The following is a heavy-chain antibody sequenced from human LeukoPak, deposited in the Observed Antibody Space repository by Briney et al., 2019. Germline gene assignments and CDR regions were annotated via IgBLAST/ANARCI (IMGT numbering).Heavy chain of an antibody. J-gene: IGHJ4*02. CDR2: ISSSSSYI. CDR1: GFTFSSHS. V-gene: IGHV3-21*01. D-gene: IGHD4-17*01. Sequence: PGGSLRLSCAASGFTFSSHSMNWVRQAPGKGLEWVSSISSSSSYIYYADSVKGRFTISRDNAKNSLYLQMNSLRAEDTAVYYCARDDYGDYFFDYWGQGTLVTVSS. CDR3: ARDDYGDYFFDY.